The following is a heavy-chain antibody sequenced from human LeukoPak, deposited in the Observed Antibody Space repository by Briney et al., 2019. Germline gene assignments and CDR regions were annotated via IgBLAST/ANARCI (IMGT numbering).Heavy chain of an antibody. D-gene: IGHD4-17*01. V-gene: IGHV5-51*01. CDR3: ARQGDYGDQGYYCYGMDV. Sequence: GESLSISCKGSGYSFTSYWIGWVRQMPGKGLEWMGIIYPGDSDTRYSPSFQGQVTISAEKSISTAYLQWSSLKASDAAMYYCARQGDYGDQGYYCYGMDVWGQGTTVTVSS. J-gene: IGHJ6*02. CDR1: GYSFTSYW. CDR2: IYPGDSDT.